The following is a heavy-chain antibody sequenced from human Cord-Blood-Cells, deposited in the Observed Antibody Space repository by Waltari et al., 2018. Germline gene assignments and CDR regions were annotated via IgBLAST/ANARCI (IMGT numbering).Heavy chain of an antibody. J-gene: IGHJ5*02. V-gene: IGHV4-61*01. CDR2: IYYSGST. Sequence: QVQLQESGPGLVKPSETLSLTCTVSGGSVRSGSYYWSWIRQPPGTGLEWIGYIYYSGSTNYNPSLKSRVTISVDTSKNQFSLKLSSVTAADTAVYYCARGRGGVRGVLPNHNWFDPWGQGTLVTVSS. CDR3: ARGRGGVRGVLPNHNWFDP. D-gene: IGHD3-10*01. CDR1: GGSVRSGSYY.